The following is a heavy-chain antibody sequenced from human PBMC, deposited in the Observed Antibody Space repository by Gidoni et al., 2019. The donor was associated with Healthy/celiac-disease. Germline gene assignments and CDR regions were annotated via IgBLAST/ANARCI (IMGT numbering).Heavy chain of an antibody. CDR2: IYHSGST. CDR1: GGSFSGYY. J-gene: IGHJ6*02. CDR3: ARGRYDYVWGSYRPNLYYYYYYGMDV. Sequence: QVQLQQWGAGLLKPSETLSLTCAVYGGSFSGYYWSWIRQPPGKGLEWIGEIYHSGSTNYNPSLSSRVTISVDTSKNQFSRKLSSVPAADTAVYYCARGRYDYVWGSYRPNLYYYYYYGMDVWGQGTTVTVSS. V-gene: IGHV4-34*01. D-gene: IGHD3-16*02.